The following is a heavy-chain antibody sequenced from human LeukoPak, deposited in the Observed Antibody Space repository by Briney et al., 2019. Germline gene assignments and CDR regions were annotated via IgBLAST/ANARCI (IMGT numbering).Heavy chain of an antibody. J-gene: IGHJ6*03. V-gene: IGHV4-30-4*08. CDR2: IYYSGST. CDR3: ARGPRQRLVCYMDV. Sequence: SETLSLTCTVSGGSISSGDYYWSWIRQPPGKGLEWIGYIYYSGSTYYNPSLKSRVTISVDTSKNQFSLKLSSVTAADAAVYYCARGPRQRLVCYMDVWGKGTTVTVSS. D-gene: IGHD6-25*01. CDR1: GGSISSGDYY.